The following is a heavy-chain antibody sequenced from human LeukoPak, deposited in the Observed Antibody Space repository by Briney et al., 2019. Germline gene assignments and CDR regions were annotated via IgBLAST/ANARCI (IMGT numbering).Heavy chain of an antibody. Sequence: PGGSLRLSCAASGFTFSGYYMSWIRQAPGKGLDWVSYISSSGSTIYYADSVKGRSTISRDNAKTSLYLQMNSLRAEDTAVYYCARVAARVGDYWGQGTLVTVSS. CDR3: ARVAARVGDY. CDR2: ISSSGSTI. V-gene: IGHV3-11*04. CDR1: GFTFSGYY. D-gene: IGHD6-6*01. J-gene: IGHJ4*02.